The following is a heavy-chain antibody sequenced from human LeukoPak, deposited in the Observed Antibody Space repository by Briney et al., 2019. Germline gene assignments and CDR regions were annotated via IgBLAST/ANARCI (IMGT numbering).Heavy chain of an antibody. J-gene: IGHJ4*02. V-gene: IGHV3-64*01. D-gene: IGHD4-23*01. Sequence: GGSLRPSCAASGFTFSSYAMHWVRQAPGKGLEYVSAISSNGGSTYYANSVKGRFTISRDNSKNTLYLQMGSLRAEDMAVYYCARETDYGGNFVGFDYWGQGTLVTVSS. CDR2: ISSNGGST. CDR3: ARETDYGGNFVGFDY. CDR1: GFTFSSYA.